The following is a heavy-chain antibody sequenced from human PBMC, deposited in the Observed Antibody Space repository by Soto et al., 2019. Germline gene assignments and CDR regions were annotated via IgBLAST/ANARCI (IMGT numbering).Heavy chain of an antibody. V-gene: IGHV3-30*18. CDR3: TKDGVATTFDY. D-gene: IGHD5-12*01. J-gene: IGHJ4*02. CDR1: GFTFSSYG. CDR2: ISYDGSNK. Sequence: GGSLRLSCAASGFTFSSYGMHWVRQAPGKGLEWVAVISYDGSNKYYADSVKGRFTISRDNSKNTLYLQMNSLRAEDTAVYYCTKDGVATTFDYWGQGTLVTVSS.